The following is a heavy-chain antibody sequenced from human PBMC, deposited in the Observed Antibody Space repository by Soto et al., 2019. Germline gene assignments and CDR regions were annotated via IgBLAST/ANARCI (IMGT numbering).Heavy chain of an antibody. J-gene: IGHJ4*02. Sequence: LSLTCAVSGGSIGGYYWSWIRQPPGKGLEWIGYIYYSGSTNYNPSLKSRVTISLDTSKNQFSLKLSSVTAADTAVYYCARGPTGDQSSFDYWGQGTLVTVSS. CDR2: IYYSGST. V-gene: IGHV4-59*01. D-gene: IGHD7-27*01. CDR3: ARGPTGDQSSFDY. CDR1: GGSIGGYY.